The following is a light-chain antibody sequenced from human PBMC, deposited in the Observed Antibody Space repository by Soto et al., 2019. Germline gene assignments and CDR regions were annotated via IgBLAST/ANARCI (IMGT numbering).Light chain of an antibody. CDR3: CAYGGSYTPNYV. Sequence: QSALTQPRSVSGSPGQSVTISCTGTSSDVGGYNYVSWYQQHPGKAPKLMIYDVSKRPSGVPDRFSGCKSGNPAALTISGRQAEDEADYYCCAYGGSYTPNYVFGTGTKLTVL. CDR1: SSDVGGYNY. J-gene: IGLJ1*01. V-gene: IGLV2-11*01. CDR2: DVS.